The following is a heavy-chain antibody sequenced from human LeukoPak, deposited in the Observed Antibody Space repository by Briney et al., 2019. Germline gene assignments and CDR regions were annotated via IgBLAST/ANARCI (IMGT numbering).Heavy chain of an antibody. CDR2: ISGSGGST. CDR1: GFTFSSYA. J-gene: IGHJ4*02. V-gene: IGHV3-23*01. CDR3: ASYDFWSGYSTDY. D-gene: IGHD3-3*01. Sequence: GGSLRLSCAASGFTFSSYAMSWGCPAPGKGVGWVSAISGSGGSTYYADSVKGRFTISRDNSKNTLYLQMNSLRAEDTAVYYCASYDFWSGYSTDYWGQGSLVTVSS.